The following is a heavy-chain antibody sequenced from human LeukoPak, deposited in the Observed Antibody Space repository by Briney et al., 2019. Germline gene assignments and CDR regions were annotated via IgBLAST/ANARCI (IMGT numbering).Heavy chain of an antibody. CDR1: GYTFTSYF. CDR2: INAGNGNT. V-gene: IGHV1-3*01. Sequence: ASVKVSCKTSGYTFTSYFMHWVRQAPGQRLEWMGWINAGNGNTKYSQKFQGRVTITRDTSASTAYMELSSLRSEDTAVYYCARDFGRFTMIVPDYWGQGTLVTVSS. CDR3: ARDFGRFTMIVPDY. J-gene: IGHJ4*02. D-gene: IGHD3-22*01.